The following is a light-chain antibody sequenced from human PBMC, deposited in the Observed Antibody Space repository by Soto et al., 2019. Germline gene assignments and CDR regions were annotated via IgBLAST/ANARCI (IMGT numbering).Light chain of an antibody. CDR3: QQYGSSPYT. J-gene: IGKJ2*01. CDR2: GAS. CDR1: QSVSRSY. V-gene: IGKV3-20*01. Sequence: EIVLTQSPGTLSLSPGGRATLSCRASQSVSRSYLAWYQQKPGQAPRLLIYGASSRATGIPDRFTGSGSGTDFTLTISRLEPEDFAVYYGQQYGSSPYTFGQGTKLEIK.